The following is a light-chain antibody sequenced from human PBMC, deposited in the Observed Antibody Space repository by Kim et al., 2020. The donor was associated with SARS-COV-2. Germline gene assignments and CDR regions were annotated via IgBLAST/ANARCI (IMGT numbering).Light chain of an antibody. Sequence: EIVLTQSPGTLSLSPGERATLACRASQSVNTYYLGWYQQKPGQAPRLLIYHSSSRATGISDRFSGSGSGTDFTLTINRLEPEDFAVYYCQQYGSSPYTFGQGTKLEI. CDR2: HSS. J-gene: IGKJ2*01. CDR3: QQYGSSPYT. V-gene: IGKV3-20*01. CDR1: QSVNTYY.